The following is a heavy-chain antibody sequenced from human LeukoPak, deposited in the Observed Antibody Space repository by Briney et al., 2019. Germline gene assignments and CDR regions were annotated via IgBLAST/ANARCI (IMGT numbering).Heavy chain of an antibody. V-gene: IGHV4-4*07. CDR1: GGSISSYY. D-gene: IGHD2-8*01. Sequence: SETLSLTCTVSGGSISSYYWSWIRQPAGKGLEWIGRIYTSGSTNYNPSLKSRVTMSVDTSKNQFSLKLSSVTAADTAAYYCARDLCTNGVCYPNDAFDIWGQGTMVTVSS. CDR3: ARDLCTNGVCYPNDAFDI. CDR2: IYTSGST. J-gene: IGHJ3*02.